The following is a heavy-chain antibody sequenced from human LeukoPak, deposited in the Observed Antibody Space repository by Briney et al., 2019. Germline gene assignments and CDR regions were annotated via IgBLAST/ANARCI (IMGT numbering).Heavy chain of an antibody. V-gene: IGHV3-33*06. CDR1: GFTFSSYG. Sequence: GRSLRLSCAASGFTFSSYGMHWVRQAPGKGLEWVAVIWYDGSNKYYADSVKGRFTISRDNSKNTLYLQMNSLRAEDTAVYYCAKGLVSLVMPGDCWGQGTLVTVSS. CDR2: IWYDGSNK. J-gene: IGHJ4*02. D-gene: IGHD6-6*01. CDR3: AKGLVSLVMPGDC.